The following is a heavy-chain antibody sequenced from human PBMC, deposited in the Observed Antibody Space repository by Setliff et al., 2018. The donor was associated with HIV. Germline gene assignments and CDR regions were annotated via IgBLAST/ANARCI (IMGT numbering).Heavy chain of an antibody. CDR2: IYITGDT. V-gene: IGHV4-61*09. Sequence: SETLSLTCTVSGGSISSGSYYWTWIRQSAGTGLEWIGHIYITGDTDYNPSLKSRVTFSIDTSENQFSLRLASVTAADTAIYYCARDDSIVLVPAIMRGDGFDFWGQGRMVTVSS. J-gene: IGHJ3*01. CDR1: GGSISSGSYY. D-gene: IGHD2-2*01. CDR3: ARDDSIVLVPAIMRGDGFDF.